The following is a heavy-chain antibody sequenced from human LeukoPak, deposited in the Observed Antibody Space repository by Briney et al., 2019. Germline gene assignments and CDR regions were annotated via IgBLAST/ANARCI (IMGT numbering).Heavy chain of an antibody. CDR2: IYYSGST. CDR3: ARQYSYDSFDY. Sequence: SETLSLTCTVSGGSLSSYYWSWIRQPPGKGLEWIGYIYYSGSTNYNPSLKSRVTISVDTSKNQFSLKLSSVTAADTAVYYCARQYSYDSFDYWGQGTLVTVSS. J-gene: IGHJ4*02. CDR1: GGSLSSYY. D-gene: IGHD5-18*01. V-gene: IGHV4-59*08.